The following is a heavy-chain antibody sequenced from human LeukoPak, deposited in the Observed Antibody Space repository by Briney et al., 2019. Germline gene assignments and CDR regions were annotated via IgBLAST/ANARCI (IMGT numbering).Heavy chain of an antibody. Sequence: GGSLSLSCAASGFIISSNYMSWVRQAPGKGLEWVSVIYTIGSAYYADSVKGRLTISRDNSKNTLYLQMNSLRAEDTAVYYCARVVFPVTATPVLDHWGQGTLVTVSS. CDR1: GFIISSNY. V-gene: IGHV3-66*01. CDR2: IYTIGSA. D-gene: IGHD2-15*01. J-gene: IGHJ4*02. CDR3: ARVVFPVTATPVLDH.